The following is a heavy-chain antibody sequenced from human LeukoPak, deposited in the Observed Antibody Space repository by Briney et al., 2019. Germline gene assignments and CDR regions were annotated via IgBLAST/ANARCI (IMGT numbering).Heavy chain of an antibody. CDR2: IYSGGST. J-gene: IGHJ4*02. D-gene: IGHD3-16*02. Sequence: PGGSLRLSCAASGFTVSSNYMSWVRQAPGKGLEWVSVIYSGGSTYYADSVKGRFTISRDNSKNTLYLQMNSLRAEDTAVYYCARGPTYTPNYHDYVWGSYRSDPPLDYWGQGTLVTVSS. CDR1: GFTVSSNY. CDR3: ARGPTYTPNYHDYVWGSYRSDPPLDY. V-gene: IGHV3-66*01.